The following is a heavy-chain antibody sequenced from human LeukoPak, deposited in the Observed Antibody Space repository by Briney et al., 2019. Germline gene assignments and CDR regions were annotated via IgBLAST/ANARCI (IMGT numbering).Heavy chain of an antibody. CDR1: GGSISTYY. Sequence: SETLSLTCTVSGGSISTYYWSWIRQPPGKGLEWIGYIYYSGSANYNPSLKSRVTISVDTSKNQFSLKLSSVTAADTAVYYCARGRGYSYGSPTETDAFDIWGQGTMVTVSS. CDR2: IYYSGSA. D-gene: IGHD5-18*01. V-gene: IGHV4-59*12. J-gene: IGHJ3*02. CDR3: ARGRGYSYGSPTETDAFDI.